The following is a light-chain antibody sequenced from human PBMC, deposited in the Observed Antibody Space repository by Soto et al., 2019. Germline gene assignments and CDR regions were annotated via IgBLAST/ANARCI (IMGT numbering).Light chain of an antibody. CDR1: QSVSNNY. Sequence: EIVLTQSPATLSSFPFDGVSVCFMASQSVSNNYLAWYQQKPGQAPRLLIYGASNRATGIPDRFSGSGSGTDFTLTISRLETEDFAVYYCQQYGSSGTFGQGTKVDIK. CDR3: QQYGSSGT. CDR2: GAS. J-gene: IGKJ1*01. V-gene: IGKV3-20*01.